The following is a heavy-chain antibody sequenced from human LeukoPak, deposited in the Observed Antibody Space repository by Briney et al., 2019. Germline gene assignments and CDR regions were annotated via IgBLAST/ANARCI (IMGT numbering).Heavy chain of an antibody. CDR3: AKDATASPYFHWFDN. Sequence: GGSLRLSCAASGFTFSSDAMNWGRQAPGKGLEWVAGISSGDRTFHAECVKGRFTISRDKSKDTLYLQMNSLRAEDTAVYYCAKDATASPYFHWFDNWGQGTQVIVSS. V-gene: IGHV3-23*01. D-gene: IGHD3-9*01. J-gene: IGHJ4*02. CDR2: ISSGDRT. CDR1: GFTFSSDA.